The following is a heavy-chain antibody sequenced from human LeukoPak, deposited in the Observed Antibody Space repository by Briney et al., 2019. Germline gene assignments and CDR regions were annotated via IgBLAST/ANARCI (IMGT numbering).Heavy chain of an antibody. J-gene: IGHJ3*02. V-gene: IGHV6-1*01. CDR3: ARDQALYSSSREDAFDI. Sequence: SQTLSLTCALSGDSVSSNSAAWHWLRQSPSRGLEWLGRTYYRSKWYNDYAVSVKSRITINPDTSKNQFSLQLNSVTPEDTAVYYCARDQALYSSSREDAFDIWGQGTMVTVSS. CDR2: TYYRSKWYN. CDR1: GDSVSSNSAA. D-gene: IGHD6-13*01.